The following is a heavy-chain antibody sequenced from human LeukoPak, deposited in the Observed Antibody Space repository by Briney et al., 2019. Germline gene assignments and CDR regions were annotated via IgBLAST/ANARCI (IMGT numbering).Heavy chain of an antibody. D-gene: IGHD3-3*01. CDR1: GFTFSSYW. CDR3: ARVAYYDFWSGYYSSYYFDY. V-gene: IGHV3-7*01. J-gene: IGHJ4*02. Sequence: PGGSLRLSCAASGFTFSSYWMSWVRQAPGKGLEWVANIKQDGSEKYYVDSVKGRFTISRDNAKNSLYLQMNSLRAEDTAVYYCARVAYYDFWSGYYSSYYFDYWGQGTLVTVSS. CDR2: IKQDGSEK.